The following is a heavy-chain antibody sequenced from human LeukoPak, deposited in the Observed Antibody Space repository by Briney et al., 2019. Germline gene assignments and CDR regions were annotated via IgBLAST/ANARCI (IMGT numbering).Heavy chain of an antibody. D-gene: IGHD3-10*01. J-gene: IGHJ3*02. Sequence: SETLSLTCTVSGGSISGYYWSWIRQPPGKGLEWIGYIYSSGTTNYNPSLKSQITISLDTCKNQFSLKLSSVTAADTAVYYCARDANYHVSDVYYDALDIWGQGTLVTVSS. CDR3: ARDANYHVSDVYYDALDI. V-gene: IGHV4-59*01. CDR1: GGSISGYY. CDR2: IYSSGTT.